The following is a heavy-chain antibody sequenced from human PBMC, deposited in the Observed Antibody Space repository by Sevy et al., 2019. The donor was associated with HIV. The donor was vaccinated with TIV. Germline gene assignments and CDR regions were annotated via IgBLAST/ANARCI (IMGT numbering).Heavy chain of an antibody. CDR1: GGSISSYY. Sequence: SETLSLACTVSGGSISSYYWSWIRLPAGKGLEWIGRLYTSGSTNDNPSLKSRVTMSVDTSKNQFSLKLSSVTAADTAVYYCARDQGYSSSWYNDAFDIWGQGTMVTVSS. D-gene: IGHD6-13*01. V-gene: IGHV4-4*07. CDR2: LYTSGST. CDR3: ARDQGYSSSWYNDAFDI. J-gene: IGHJ3*02.